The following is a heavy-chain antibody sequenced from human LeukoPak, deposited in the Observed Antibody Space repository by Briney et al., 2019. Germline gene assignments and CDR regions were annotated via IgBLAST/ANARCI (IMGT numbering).Heavy chain of an antibody. CDR3: AKSAGDLRGEYYFDY. CDR1: GFTFRSYG. V-gene: IGHV3-30*02. CDR2: IWYGGSNK. D-gene: IGHD3-16*01. J-gene: IGHJ4*02. Sequence: GGSLRLSCAASGFTFRSYGMNWVRQAPGKGLEGVAVIWYGGSNKYYADSVKGRFTISRDNSKYTLYLQMNSLRAEDTAVYYCAKSAGDLRGEYYFDYWGQGTLVTVSS.